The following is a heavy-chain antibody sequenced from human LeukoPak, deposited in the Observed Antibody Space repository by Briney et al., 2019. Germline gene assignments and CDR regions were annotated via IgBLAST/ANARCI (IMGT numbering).Heavy chain of an antibody. Sequence: GGSLRLSCAASGFRFTGFWMSWVRRVLGKGRGWVANINQESTETYYVDSVRGRFTISRDNAKNSLSLQMNSLRVEDTAVYYCAREVDRSFGYWGQGNLVTVSS. J-gene: IGHJ4*02. D-gene: IGHD2-15*01. V-gene: IGHV3-7*01. CDR2: INQESTET. CDR1: GFRFTGFW. CDR3: AREVDRSFGY.